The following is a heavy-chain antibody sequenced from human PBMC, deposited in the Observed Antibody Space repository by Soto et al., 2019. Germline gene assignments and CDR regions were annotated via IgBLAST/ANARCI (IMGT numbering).Heavy chain of an antibody. V-gene: IGHV4-39*01. D-gene: IGHD2-2*02. CDR3: ARLGMACSSTSCYTPGDYYGXDV. CDR2: IYYSGST. J-gene: IGHJ6*02. Sequence: SETLSLTCTVSGGSISSSSYYWGWIRQPPGKELEWIGSIYYSGSTYYNPSLKSRVTISVDTSKNQFSLKLSSVTAADTAVYYCARLGMACSSTSCYTPGDYYGXDVXGQXTTVT. CDR1: GGSISSSSYY.